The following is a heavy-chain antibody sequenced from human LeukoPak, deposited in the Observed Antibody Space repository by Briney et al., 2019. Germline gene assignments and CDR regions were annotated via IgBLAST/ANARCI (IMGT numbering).Heavy chain of an antibody. V-gene: IGHV3-30*18. CDR3: AKDRGYCSSASCYKPADY. D-gene: IGHD2-2*02. CDR2: ILYDGTNK. J-gene: IGHJ4*02. Sequence: GGSLRLSCVASGFTFNNYGMHWVRQAPGKGLEWVAVILYDGTNKNYADSVKGRFTISRDNSKNTQYLQMKSLRAEDTAVYYCAKDRGYCSSASCYKPADYWGQGTLLTVSS. CDR1: GFTFNNYG.